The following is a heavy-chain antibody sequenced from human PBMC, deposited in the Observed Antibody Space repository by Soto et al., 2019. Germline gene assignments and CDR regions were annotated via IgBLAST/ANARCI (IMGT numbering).Heavy chain of an antibody. J-gene: IGHJ4*02. D-gene: IGHD2-15*01. CDR1: VYNFTSYD. Sequence: XSVEVSCRGSVYNFTSYDINWVRQAPGQGLEWVGWINPTSEYTAHAQKFQGRVTLTREISTATAYMELSSLTSEYTAVDFCASQVHPGYSSDWEPGPQVTVSS. CDR2: INPTSEYT. CDR3: ASQVHPGYSSD. V-gene: IGHV1-8*01.